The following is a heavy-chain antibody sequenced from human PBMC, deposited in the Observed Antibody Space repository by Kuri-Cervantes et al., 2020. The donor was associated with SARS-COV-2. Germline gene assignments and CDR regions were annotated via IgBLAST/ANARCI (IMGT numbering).Heavy chain of an antibody. CDR2: ISAYNGNT. CDR3: AREDYDSSGYPNWFDP. J-gene: IGHJ5*02. Sequence: ASVKVSCKASGYTFTSYGISWVRQAPGQGLEWMGWISAYNGNTNYAQKLQGRVTMTTDTSISTAYMELSRLRSDDTAVYYCAREDYDSSGYPNWFDPWGQGTLVTVSS. CDR1: GYTFTSYG. V-gene: IGHV1-18*01. D-gene: IGHD3-22*01.